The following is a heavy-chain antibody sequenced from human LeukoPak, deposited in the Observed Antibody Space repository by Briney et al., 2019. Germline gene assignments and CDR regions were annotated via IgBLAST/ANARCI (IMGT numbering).Heavy chain of an antibody. CDR2: IRTKDFGGTT. Sequence: PTGGSLRLSCTASGFTFGGYSMSWVRQAPGKGLEYIGFIRTKDFGGTTEYAASVKGRFTISRDDSKSIAYLQIHSLQSEDTAVYYCSRDGLDYYGSGSYRGFDYWGQGTLVTVSS. CDR1: GFTFGGYS. D-gene: IGHD3-10*01. V-gene: IGHV3-49*04. J-gene: IGHJ4*02. CDR3: SRDGLDYYGSGSYRGFDY.